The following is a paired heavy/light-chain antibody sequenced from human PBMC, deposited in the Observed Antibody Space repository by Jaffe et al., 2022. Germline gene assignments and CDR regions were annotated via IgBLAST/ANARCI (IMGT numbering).Heavy chain of an antibody. CDR1: GFTFSSYW. CDR3: ATSGGSNYYYYYYMDV. Sequence: EVQLVESGGGLVQPGGSLRLSCAASGFTFSSYWMHWVRQAPGKGLVWVSRINSDGSSTSYADSVKGRFTISRDNAKNTLYLQMNSLRAEDTAVYYCATSGGSNYYYYYYMDVWGKGTTVTVSS. J-gene: IGHJ6*03. CDR2: INSDGSST. V-gene: IGHV3-74*01. D-gene: IGHD2-15*01.
Light chain of an antibody. CDR3: QQLNSYPPDPT. CDR2: AAS. V-gene: IGKV1-9*01. Sequence: DIQLTQSPSFLSASVGDRVTITCRASQGISSYLAWYQQKPGKAPKLLIYAASTLQSGVPSRFSGSGSGTEFTLTISSLQPEDFATYYCQQLNSYPPDPTFGGGTKVEIK. J-gene: IGKJ4*01. CDR1: QGISSY.